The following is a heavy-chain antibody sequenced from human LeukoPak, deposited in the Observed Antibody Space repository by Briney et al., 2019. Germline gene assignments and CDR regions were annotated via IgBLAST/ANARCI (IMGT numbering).Heavy chain of an antibody. V-gene: IGHV1-18*01. J-gene: IGHJ4*02. D-gene: IGHD3-22*01. Sequence: ASVKGSCKASGYTFTSYGISWVRQAPGQGLEWMGWISAYNGNTNYAQKLQGRVTMTTDTSTSTAYMELRSLRSDDTAVYYCARDLGDYDSSGCDYWGQGTLVTVSS. CDR2: ISAYNGNT. CDR3: ARDLGDYDSSGCDY. CDR1: GYTFTSYG.